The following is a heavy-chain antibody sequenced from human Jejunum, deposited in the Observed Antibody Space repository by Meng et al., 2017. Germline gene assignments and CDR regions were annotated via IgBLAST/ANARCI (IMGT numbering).Heavy chain of an antibody. CDR1: GFIFSSFE. J-gene: IGHJ3*02. CDR2: ISNGGGRTI. Sequence: GESLKISCEVSGFIFSSFEMNWVRQAPGKGLEWVSYISNGGGRTIYYADSVKGRFTISRDNAKNSLYLQMSSLRAEDTAIYYCAREAGNLRAFDIWGQGTMVTVS. V-gene: IGHV3-48*03. D-gene: IGHD6-19*01. CDR3: AREAGNLRAFDI.